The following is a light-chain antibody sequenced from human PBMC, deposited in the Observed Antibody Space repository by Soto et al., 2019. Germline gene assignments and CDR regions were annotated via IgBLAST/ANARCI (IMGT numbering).Light chain of an antibody. CDR2: AAS. CDR1: QSIDKY. V-gene: IGKV1-39*01. Sequence: DIQMTQSPSSLSASVGDRVAITCRASQSIDKYLNWYQQKPGKGPNLLIYAASNLRTGVPSRFSGSGYGTDSTLTISSLLPEDFAIYFCQQSYSTPSLTFGGGTKVDIK. CDR3: QQSYSTPSLT. J-gene: IGKJ4*01.